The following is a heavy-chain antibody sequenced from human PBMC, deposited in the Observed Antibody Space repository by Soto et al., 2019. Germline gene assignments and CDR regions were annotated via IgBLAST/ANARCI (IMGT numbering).Heavy chain of an antibody. J-gene: IGHJ5*02. CDR2: ISGSGGST. CDR3: ANPDSRGWYWVVNWFDP. CDR1: GFTFSSYA. Sequence: GGSLRLSCAASGFTFSSYAMSWVRQAPGKGLEWVSAISGSGGSTYYADSVKGRFTISRDNSKNTLYLQMNSLRAEDTAVYYCANPDSRGWYWVVNWFDPWGQGTPVTVSS. D-gene: IGHD6-19*01. V-gene: IGHV3-23*01.